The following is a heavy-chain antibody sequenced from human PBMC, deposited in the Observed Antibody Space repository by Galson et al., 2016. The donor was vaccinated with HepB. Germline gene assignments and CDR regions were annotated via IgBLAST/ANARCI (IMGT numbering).Heavy chain of an antibody. D-gene: IGHD2-2*01. CDR3: SNGRAGCSSTSYYFDS. Sequence: ETLSLTCAVSGASINSNNWWTWVRQTPGRGPEWIGEMYHSGTTYYNPSHQGRVTISLDTSNNQFSLSLTSVTAADAPIYYCSNGRAGCSSTSYYFDSWGQGTLVTVSS. V-gene: IGHV4-4*02. CDR2: MYHSGTT. J-gene: IGHJ4*02. CDR1: GASINSNNW.